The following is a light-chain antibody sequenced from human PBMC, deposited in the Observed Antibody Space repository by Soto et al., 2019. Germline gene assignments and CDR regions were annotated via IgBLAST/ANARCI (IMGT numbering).Light chain of an antibody. J-gene: IGKJ1*01. CDR2: AAS. CDR1: QGISSW. Sequence: DIQMTPSPSSVSASVGERVTITCRASQGISSWLAWYQQGPGEAPKALIFAASSLQSGVPSRFSGSGSATEFTLTISSLQPDDFATYYCLQDHDESWTFGQGTKVDI. CDR3: LQDHDESWT. V-gene: IGKV1-12*01.